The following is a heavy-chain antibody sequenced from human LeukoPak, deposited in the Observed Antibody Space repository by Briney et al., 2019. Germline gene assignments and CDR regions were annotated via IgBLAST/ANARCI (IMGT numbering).Heavy chain of an antibody. CDR2: INPNSGGT. CDR1: GYTFTGYY. CDR3: ARDRSYRWIGFNWFDP. V-gene: IGHV1-2*02. J-gene: IGHJ5*02. D-gene: IGHD6-6*01. Sequence: GASVKVSCKASGYTFTGYYMHWVRQAPGQGLEWMGWINPNSGGTNYAQKFQGRVTMTRDTSISTAYMELSRLRSDDTAVYYCARDRSYRWIGFNWFDPWGQGTLVTVSS.